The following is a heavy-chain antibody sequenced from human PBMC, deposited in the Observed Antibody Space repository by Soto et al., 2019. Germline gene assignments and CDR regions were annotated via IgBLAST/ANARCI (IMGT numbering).Heavy chain of an antibody. CDR1: GDRFTSYW. D-gene: IGHD3-10*01. CDR3: ARVRILSGLFRSFDD. V-gene: IGHV5-51*01. Sequence: ESLKISCEASGDRFTSYWIAWVGQIPGKGLEWMGIVYVDGSDTKYSPSFEGQVTISADKSPNSAYLQWTSLRASDTAMYYCARVRILSGLFRSFDDWGQGTQVTVSS. CDR2: VYVDGSDT. J-gene: IGHJ4*02.